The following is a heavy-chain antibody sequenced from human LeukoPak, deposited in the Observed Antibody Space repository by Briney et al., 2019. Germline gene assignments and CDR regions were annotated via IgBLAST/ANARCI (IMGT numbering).Heavy chain of an antibody. Sequence: SETLSFTCAVSGYSISSGYYWGWIRQPPGKGLEWIGSIYHSGSTYYNPSLKSRVTISVDTSKNQFSLKLSSVTAADTAVYYCARWDDYGDGPDYWGQGTLVTVSS. CDR3: ARWDDYGDGPDY. D-gene: IGHD4-17*01. CDR2: IYHSGST. J-gene: IGHJ4*02. CDR1: GYSISSGYY. V-gene: IGHV4-38-2*01.